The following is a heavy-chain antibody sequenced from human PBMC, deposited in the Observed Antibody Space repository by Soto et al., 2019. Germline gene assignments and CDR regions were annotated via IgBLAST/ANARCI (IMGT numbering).Heavy chain of an antibody. Sequence: GGSLRLSCAASGFTFSSYAMHWVRQAPGKGLEWVAVISYDGSNKYYADSVKGRFTISRDNSKNTLYLQMYSLRAEDTAVYYCARGWSSIFGVVPYYYYYGMDVWGQGTTVTVSS. V-gene: IGHV3-30-3*01. D-gene: IGHD3-3*01. J-gene: IGHJ6*02. CDR1: GFTFSSYA. CDR2: ISYDGSNK. CDR3: ARGWSSIFGVVPYYYYYGMDV.